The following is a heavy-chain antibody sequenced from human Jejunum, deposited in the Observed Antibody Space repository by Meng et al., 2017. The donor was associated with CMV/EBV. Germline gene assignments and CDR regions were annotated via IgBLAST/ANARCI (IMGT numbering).Heavy chain of an antibody. CDR1: FTTSA. V-gene: IGHV7-4-1*02. D-gene: IGHD3-16*01. CDR2: INTKTGEA. Sequence: FTTSAINWVRQAPGQGLEWMGYINTKTGEAIYAQDFTGRFVFSLDTSVTTAYMQINSLKAEDSAVYYCARDFPPPSLWGSFNYAWGYWGQGTLVTVSS. CDR3: ARDFPPPSLWGSFNYAWGY. J-gene: IGHJ4*02.